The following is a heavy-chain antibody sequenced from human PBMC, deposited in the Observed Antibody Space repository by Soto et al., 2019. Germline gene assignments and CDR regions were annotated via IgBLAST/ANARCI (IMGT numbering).Heavy chain of an antibody. J-gene: IGHJ5*02. CDR2: TVVGSGNT. D-gene: IGHD3-22*01. Sequence: GASVKVSCKASGFTFTSSAVQWVRQARGQRLEWIGWTVVGSGNTNYAQKFQERVTITRDMSTSTAYMELSSLRSEDTAVYYCAAVSEPRNTAMVEYYYDSSGYRLPGNWFDPWGQETLVTVSS. CDR3: AAVSEPRNTAMVEYYYDSSGYRLPGNWFDP. V-gene: IGHV1-58*01. CDR1: GFTFTSSA.